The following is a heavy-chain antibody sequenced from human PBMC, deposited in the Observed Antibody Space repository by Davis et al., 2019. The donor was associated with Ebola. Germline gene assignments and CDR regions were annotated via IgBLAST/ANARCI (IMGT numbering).Heavy chain of an antibody. V-gene: IGHV4-59*01. J-gene: IGHJ2*01. Sequence: MPGGSLRLSCTVSGGSISSYYWSWIRQPPGKGLEWIGYIYYSGSTNYNPSLKSRVTISVDTSKNQFSLKLSSVTAADTAVYYCARLRQMYYYGSSYWYFDLWGRGTLVTVSS. D-gene: IGHD3-10*01. CDR2: IYYSGST. CDR1: GGSISSYY. CDR3: ARLRQMYYYGSSYWYFDL.